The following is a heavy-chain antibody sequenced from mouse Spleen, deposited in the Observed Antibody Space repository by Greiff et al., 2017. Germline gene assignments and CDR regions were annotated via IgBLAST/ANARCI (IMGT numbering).Heavy chain of an antibody. J-gene: IGHJ3*01. D-gene: IGHD1-1*01. CDR1: GYTFTSYW. V-gene: IGHV1-69*01. CDR3: ARTPYYYDGSY. CDR2: IDPSDSYT. Sequence: QVQLQQPGAELVMPGASVKLSCKASGYTFTSYWMHWVKQRPGQGLEWIGEIDPSDSYTNYNQKFKGKATLTVDKSSSTAYMQLSSLTSEDSAVYYCARTPYYYDGSYWGQGTLGTVSA.